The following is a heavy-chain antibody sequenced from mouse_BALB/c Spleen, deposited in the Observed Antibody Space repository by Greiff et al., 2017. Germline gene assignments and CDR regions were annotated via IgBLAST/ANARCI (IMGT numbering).Heavy chain of an antibody. CDR1: GYTFTSYW. CDR3: TRLYDDDGWFAY. J-gene: IGHJ3*01. V-gene: IGHV1S127*01. Sequence: QVQLQQPGAELVKPGASVKMSCKASGYTFTSYWMHWVKQRPGQGLEWIGVIDPSDSYTSYNQKFKGKATLTVDTSSSTAYMQLSSLTTEDSAYYYGTRLYDDDGWFAYWGQGTLVTVSA. D-gene: IGHD2-4*01. CDR2: IDPSDSYT.